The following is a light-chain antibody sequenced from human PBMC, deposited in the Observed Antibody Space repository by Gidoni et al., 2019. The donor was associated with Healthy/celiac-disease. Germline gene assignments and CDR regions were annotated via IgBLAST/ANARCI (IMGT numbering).Light chain of an antibody. J-gene: IGKJ1*01. Sequence: DIQLTQSPSSLYESVGDRVTITCRESQSISTYLNWYQQKPGKAPKLLINAASSSQSGVPSGFIGSGSGRDFTLTISSLQPEDFAAYYCQQSYSTLWTFGQGTKVEIK. CDR3: QQSYSTLWT. CDR1: QSISTY. V-gene: IGKV1-39*01. CDR2: AAS.